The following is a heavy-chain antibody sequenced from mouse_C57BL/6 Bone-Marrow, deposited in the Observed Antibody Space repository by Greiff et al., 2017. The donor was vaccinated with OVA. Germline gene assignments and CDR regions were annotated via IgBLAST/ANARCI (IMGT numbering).Heavy chain of an antibody. CDR3: ARDADYYGSSSRGYFDV. V-gene: IGHV1-59*01. D-gene: IGHD1-1*01. CDR1: GYTFTSYW. Sequence: VQLQQPGAELVRPGTSVKLSCKASGYTFTSYWMHWVKQRPGQGLEWIGVIDPSDSYTNYNEKFKGKATFTADTSSNTAYMQLSSLTTEDPAIYYCARDADYYGSSSRGYFDVWGTGTTVTVSS. CDR2: IDPSDSYT. J-gene: IGHJ1*03.